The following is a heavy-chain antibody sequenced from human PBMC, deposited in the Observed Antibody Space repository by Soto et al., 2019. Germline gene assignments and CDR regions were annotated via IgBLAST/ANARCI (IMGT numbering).Heavy chain of an antibody. J-gene: IGHJ5*02. D-gene: IGHD3-9*01. V-gene: IGHV3-74*03. CDR3: VKEAMTGNSFDR. Sequence: GGSLRLSCAASGFTFSNSWMHWVCQAPGKGLMWVSRINPDGRATTYVGSVKGRFTISRDNAKNTLFLQINSLTAEDTAVYYCVKEAMTGNSFDRWGQGTLVTVSS. CDR2: INPDGRAT. CDR1: GFTFSNSW.